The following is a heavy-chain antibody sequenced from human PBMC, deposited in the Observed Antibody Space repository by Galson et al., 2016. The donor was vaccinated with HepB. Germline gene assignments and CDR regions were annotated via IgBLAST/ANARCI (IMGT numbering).Heavy chain of an antibody. D-gene: IGHD1-1*01. CDR3: ARDVNNWTGDRRLFDL. CDR2: ISHSGNTR. V-gene: IGHV3-11*01. J-gene: IGHJ4*02. CDR1: GFSFNDFY. Sequence: SLRLSCAASGFSFNDFYMRWIRQPPGKALEWISYISHSGNTREYADSVKGRFTVSRDNSKNSVYLQLNSLRAEDTALYYCARDVNNWTGDRRLFDLWGQGTLVAVSS.